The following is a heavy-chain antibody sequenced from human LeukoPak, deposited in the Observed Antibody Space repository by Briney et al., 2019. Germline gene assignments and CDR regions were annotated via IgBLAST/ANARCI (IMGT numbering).Heavy chain of an antibody. D-gene: IGHD2-21*02. V-gene: IGHV3-7*01. CDR3: ATDRDNSDWQKRFDS. Sequence: GGSLRLSCAASGFTFSPYWMNWCRQAPGKGREWVGNINQDESHITSAVSGRGPFTISRNHATNSLHLQMNSLRAEDTAVYYCATDRDNSDWQKRFDSWGQGTLVTVSS. J-gene: IGHJ4*02. CDR1: GFTFSPYW. CDR2: INQDESHI.